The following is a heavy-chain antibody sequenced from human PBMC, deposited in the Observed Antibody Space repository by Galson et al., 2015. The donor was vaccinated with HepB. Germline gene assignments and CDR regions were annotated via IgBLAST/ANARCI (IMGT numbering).Heavy chain of an antibody. CDR3: ARDRVTMVRGVISPIDY. D-gene: IGHD3-10*01. V-gene: IGHV3-33*01. Sequence: LRLSCAASGFTFSSYGMHWVRQAPGKGLEWVAVIWYDGSNKYYADSVKGRFTISRDNSKNTLYLQMNSLRAEDTAVYYCARDRVTMVRGVISPIDYWGQGTLVTVSS. CDR2: IWYDGSNK. CDR1: GFTFSSYG. J-gene: IGHJ4*02.